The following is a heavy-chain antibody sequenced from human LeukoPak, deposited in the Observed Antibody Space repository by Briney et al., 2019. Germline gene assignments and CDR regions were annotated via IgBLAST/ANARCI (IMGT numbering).Heavy chain of an antibody. CDR1: GFTFSSYA. D-gene: IGHD5-18*01. CDR2: ISGSGGNT. Sequence: GGSLRLSCATSGFTFSSYAMNWVRQAPGKGLEWVSAISGSGGNTYYADSVKGRFTISRDDSKNTLSLQMNSLRAEDTAVYYCAKARGIQLWFLDYWGQGTLVTVSS. CDR3: AKARGIQLWFLDY. J-gene: IGHJ4*02. V-gene: IGHV3-23*01.